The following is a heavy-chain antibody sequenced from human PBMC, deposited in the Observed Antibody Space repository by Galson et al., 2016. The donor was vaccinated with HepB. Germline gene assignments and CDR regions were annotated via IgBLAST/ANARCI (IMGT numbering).Heavy chain of an antibody. Sequence: LTCAVYGGSFSTYSLNWIRQPPGKGLEWIAEINHSGSTNYNPSLKSRVSISVDTSKKQFSLELTSVTAADTAVYYCARENIVVVPTIMNYGMDVWGRGTTVTVSS. CDR2: INHSGST. CDR3: ARENIVVVPTIMNYGMDV. J-gene: IGHJ6*02. V-gene: IGHV4-34*01. D-gene: IGHD2-2*01. CDR1: GGSFSTYS.